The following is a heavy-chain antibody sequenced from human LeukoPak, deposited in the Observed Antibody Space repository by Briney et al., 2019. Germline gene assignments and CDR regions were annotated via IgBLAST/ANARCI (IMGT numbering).Heavy chain of an antibody. V-gene: IGHV1-18*01. CDR3: ARDQRYSSSSGWFDP. J-gene: IGHJ5*02. CDR2: ISAYNGNT. D-gene: IGHD6-6*01. Sequence: ASVKVSCKASGYTFTSYGISWVRQAPGQGLEWMGWISAYNGNTNYAQKLQGRVTVTTDTSTSTAYMELRSLRSDDTAVYYCARDQRYSSSSGWFDPWGQGTLVTVSS. CDR1: GYTFTSYG.